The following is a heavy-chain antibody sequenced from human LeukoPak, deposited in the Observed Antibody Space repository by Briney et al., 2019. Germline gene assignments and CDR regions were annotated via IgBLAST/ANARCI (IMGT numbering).Heavy chain of an antibody. CDR3: AREKRYSSTNKGYYYYYMDV. J-gene: IGHJ6*03. CDR2: ISSSSSYI. D-gene: IGHD6-19*01. CDR1: GFTFSSYS. Sequence: GGSLRLSCAASGFTFSSYSMNWVRQAPGKGLEWVSSISSSSSYIYYADSVKGRFTISRDNAKNSLYLQMNSLRAEDTAVYYCAREKRYSSTNKGYYYYYMDVWGKGTTVTISS. V-gene: IGHV3-21*01.